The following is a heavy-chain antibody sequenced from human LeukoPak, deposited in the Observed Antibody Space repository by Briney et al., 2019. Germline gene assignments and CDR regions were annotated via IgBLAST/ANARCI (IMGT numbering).Heavy chain of an antibody. D-gene: IGHD5-18*01. Sequence: SQTLSLTCTVSGGSISSGGYYWSWIRQHPGKGLEWIGYIYYSGSTYYNPSLKSRVTISVDTSKNQFSLKLSSVTAADTAVYYCARGASAMVTGSAAFDIWGQGTMVTVSS. CDR2: IYYSGST. J-gene: IGHJ3*02. CDR3: ARGASAMVTGSAAFDI. CDR1: GGSISSGGYY. V-gene: IGHV4-31*03.